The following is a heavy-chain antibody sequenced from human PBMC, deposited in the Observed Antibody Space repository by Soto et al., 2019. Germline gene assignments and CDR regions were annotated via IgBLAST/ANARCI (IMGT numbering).Heavy chain of an antibody. CDR3: AREDYYDSSGLPHPADY. V-gene: IGHV3-23*01. CDR2: ISGSGGST. CDR1: GFTFSSYA. D-gene: IGHD3-22*01. J-gene: IGHJ4*02. Sequence: GSLRLSCAASGFTFSSYAMSWVRQAPGKGLEWVSAISGSGGSTYYADSVKGRFTISRDNSKNTLYLQMNSLRAEDTAVYYCAREDYYDSSGLPHPADYWGQGTLVTVSS.